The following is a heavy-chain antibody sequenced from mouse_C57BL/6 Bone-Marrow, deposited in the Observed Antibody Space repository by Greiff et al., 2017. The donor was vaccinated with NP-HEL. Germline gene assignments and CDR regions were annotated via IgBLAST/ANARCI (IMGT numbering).Heavy chain of an antibody. Sequence: EVKVEESGPGLVKPSQSLSLTCSVTGYSITSGYYWNWIRQFPGNKLEWMGYISYDGSNNYNPSLKNRISITRDTSKNQFFLKLNSVTTEDTATYYCARALYYYAMDYWGQGTSVTVSS. J-gene: IGHJ4*01. CDR3: ARALYYYAMDY. CDR2: ISYDGSN. V-gene: IGHV3-6*01. CDR1: GYSITSGYY.